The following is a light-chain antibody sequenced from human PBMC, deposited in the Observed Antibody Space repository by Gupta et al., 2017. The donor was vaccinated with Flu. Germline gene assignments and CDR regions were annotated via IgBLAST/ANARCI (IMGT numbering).Light chain of an antibody. Sequence: TATMTCEGSNIGSGSEHWYQHKPGPAPVVVVFDDTDRPSGVADPFSGSKSGTTATVTIGRVGAGDEADYYCQLYDYKSDHTVYVFGTGTKVTVL. J-gene: IGLJ1*01. CDR1: NIGSGS. V-gene: IGLV3-21*02. CDR3: QLYDYKSDHTVYV. CDR2: DDT.